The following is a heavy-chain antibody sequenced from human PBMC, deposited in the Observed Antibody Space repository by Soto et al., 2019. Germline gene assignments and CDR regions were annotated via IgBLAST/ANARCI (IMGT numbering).Heavy chain of an antibody. V-gene: IGHV4-31*03. CDR3: ARDKAGAIFGVADYYYGMDV. CDR2: IYYSGST. CDR1: GGSISSGGYY. Sequence: PSETLSLTCTVSGGSISSGGYYWSWIRQHPGKGLEWIGYIYYSGSTYYNPSLKSRVTISVDTSKNQFSLKLSSVTAADTAVYYCARDKAGAIFGVADYYYGMDVWGQGTTVTVSS. J-gene: IGHJ6*02. D-gene: IGHD3-3*01.